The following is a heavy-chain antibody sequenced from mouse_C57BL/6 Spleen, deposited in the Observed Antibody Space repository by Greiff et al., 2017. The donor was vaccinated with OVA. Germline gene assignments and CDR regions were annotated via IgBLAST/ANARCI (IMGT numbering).Heavy chain of an antibody. D-gene: IGHD1-1*01. CDR1: GYTFTSYW. Sequence: VQLQQPGAELVKPGASVKLSCKASGYTFTSYWMHWVKQRPGRGLEWIGRIDPNSGGTKYNEKFKSKATLTVDKPSSTAYMQLSSLTSEDSAVYYCAREEITTVVATKDFDYWGQGTTLTVSS. CDR2: IDPNSGGT. V-gene: IGHV1-72*01. CDR3: AREEITTVVATKDFDY. J-gene: IGHJ2*01.